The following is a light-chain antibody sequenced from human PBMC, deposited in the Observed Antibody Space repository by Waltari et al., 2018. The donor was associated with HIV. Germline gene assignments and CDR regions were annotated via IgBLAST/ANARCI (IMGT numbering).Light chain of an antibody. V-gene: IGLV2-14*01. CDR2: EVS. Sequence: QFALTQPASVSGSPGQSITISCSGTSSDIGYYNYVSWYQQHPGKAPKLMIYEVSNWPSGISNRFSGSKSGNTASLTISALQAEDEADYFCSSVANSVTLSVLFGGGTKLTVL. CDR3: SSVANSVTLSVL. CDR1: SSDIGYYNY. J-gene: IGLJ3*02.